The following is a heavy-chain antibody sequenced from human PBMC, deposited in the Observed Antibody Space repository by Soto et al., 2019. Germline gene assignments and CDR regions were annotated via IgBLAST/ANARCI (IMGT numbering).Heavy chain of an antibody. D-gene: IGHD6-19*01. CDR2: TYYRSKWYN. CDR3: ARMLSAVAGTRVFYYYGMDV. J-gene: IGHJ6*02. CDR1: GDSVSSNSAA. Sequence: SQTLSLTCAISGDSVSSNSAAWNWIRQSPSRGLEWLGRTYYRSKWYNDYAVSVESRITINPDTSKNQFSLQLNSVTPEDTATYYCARMLSAVAGTRVFYYYGMDVWGQGTTVTVSS. V-gene: IGHV6-1*01.